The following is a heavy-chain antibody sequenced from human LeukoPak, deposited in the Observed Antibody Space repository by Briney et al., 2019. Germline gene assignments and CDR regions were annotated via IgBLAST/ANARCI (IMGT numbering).Heavy chain of an antibody. V-gene: IGHV3-23*01. CDR2: LSGSGTST. CDR3: AKAKSGSYSPFDF. Sequence: GGSLGLSCTASGFSFSNYAMSWVRQGPGKGLEWVSSLSGSGTSTYYVDSVKGRFTISRDNSWNTLYLQMNSLRAEDTAVYYCAKAKSGSYSPFDFWGQGTLVTVSS. J-gene: IGHJ4*02. D-gene: IGHD1-26*01. CDR1: GFSFSNYA.